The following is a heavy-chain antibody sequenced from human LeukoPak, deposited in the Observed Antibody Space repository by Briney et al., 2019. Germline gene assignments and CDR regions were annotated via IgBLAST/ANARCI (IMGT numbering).Heavy chain of an antibody. CDR1: GFTFSSYG. CDR2: IRYDGSNK. J-gene: IGHJ3*02. Sequence: GGSLRLSCAASGFTFSSYGMHWVRQAPGKGLEWVAFIRYDGSNKYYADSVKGRFTISRDNSKNTLYLQMNSLRAEDTAVYYCAKLQHRKVGAYLRDAFDIWGQGTMVTVSS. D-gene: IGHD1-26*01. V-gene: IGHV3-30*02. CDR3: AKLQHRKVGAYLRDAFDI.